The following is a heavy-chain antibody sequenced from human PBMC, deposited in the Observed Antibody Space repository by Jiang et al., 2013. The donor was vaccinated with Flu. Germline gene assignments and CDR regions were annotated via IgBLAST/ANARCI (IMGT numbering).Heavy chain of an antibody. CDR1: GYTFSSYS. J-gene: IGHJ3*01. CDR3: ARDLTPLYDSSGTDAFDC. V-gene: IGHV3-21*06. CDR2: ISTSGSYK. D-gene: IGHD3-22*01. Sequence: QLVESGGGRGQAWGSLRLSCAASGYTFSSYSMNWVRQAPGKGLEWVSSISTSGSYKDYADSVKGRFTISRDNAKNLLFLEMNSLRDDDTAVYYCARDLTPLYDSSGTDAFDCWGQGTMVTVSS.